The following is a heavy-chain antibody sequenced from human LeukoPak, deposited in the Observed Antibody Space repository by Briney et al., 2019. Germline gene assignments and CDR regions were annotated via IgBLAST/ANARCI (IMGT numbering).Heavy chain of an antibody. J-gene: IGHJ3*02. D-gene: IGHD3-9*01. CDR1: GFTFSSYS. CDR3: ARDHDILTGYYGAFDI. V-gene: IGHV3-21*01. Sequence: GGSLRLSCAASGFTFSSYSMNWVRQAPGKGLEWVSSISSSSSYIYYADSVKGRFTISRDNAKNSLYLQMNSLRAEDTAVYYCARDHDILTGYYGAFDIWGQGTMVTVSS. CDR2: ISSSSSYI.